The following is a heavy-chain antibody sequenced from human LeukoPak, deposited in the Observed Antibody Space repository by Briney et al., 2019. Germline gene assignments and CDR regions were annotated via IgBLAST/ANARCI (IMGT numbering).Heavy chain of an antibody. CDR3: AGAPIVVVPAALN. J-gene: IGHJ4*02. Sequence: PSETLSLTCTVSGGSISSYYWSWIRQPPGKGLEWIGYIYYSGSTNYNPSLKSRVTISVDTSKNQFSLKLSSVTAADTAVYYCAGAPIVVVPAALNWGQGTLVTVSS. CDR2: IYYSGST. D-gene: IGHD2-2*01. CDR1: GGSISSYY. V-gene: IGHV4-59*01.